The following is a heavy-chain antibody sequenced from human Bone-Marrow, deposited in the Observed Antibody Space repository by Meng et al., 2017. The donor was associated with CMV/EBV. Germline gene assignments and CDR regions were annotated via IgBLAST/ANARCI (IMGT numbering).Heavy chain of an antibody. CDR3: ARDHWRTALYYYGMDV. V-gene: IGHV3-48*04. CDR2: ISSSSSTI. J-gene: IGHJ6*02. D-gene: IGHD1-1*01. CDR1: GFTFSSYS. Sequence: GGSLRLSCAASGFTFSSYSMNWVRQAPGKGLEWVSYISSSSSTIYYADSVKGRFTISRDNAKNSLYLQMNSLRAEDTAVYYYARDHWRTALYYYGMDVWGQGTTVTVSS.